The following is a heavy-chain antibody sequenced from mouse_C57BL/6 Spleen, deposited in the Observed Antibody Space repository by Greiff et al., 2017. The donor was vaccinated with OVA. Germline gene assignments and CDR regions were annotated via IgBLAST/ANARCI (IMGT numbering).Heavy chain of an antibody. CDR2: INPYNGGT. D-gene: IGHD1-1*01. J-gene: IGHJ4*01. CDR3: ARDGSSAMDY. CDR1: GYTFTDYY. Sequence: VQPGASVKMSCKASGYTFTDYYMNWVKQSHGKSLEWIGVINPYNGGTSYNQKFKGKATLTVDKSSSTAYMELNSLTSEDSAVYYCARDGSSAMDYWGQGTSVTVSS. V-gene: IGHV1-19*01.